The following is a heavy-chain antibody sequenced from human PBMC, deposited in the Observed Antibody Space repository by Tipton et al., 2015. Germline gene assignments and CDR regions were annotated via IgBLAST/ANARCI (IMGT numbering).Heavy chain of an antibody. CDR1: GFTFSSYA. V-gene: IGHV3-23*01. Sequence: GSLRLSCAASGFTFSSYAMSWVRQALGKGLEWVSAISGSGGSTYYADSVKGRFTISRDNSKNTLSLQMNSLRAEDTAVYYCARRVRREYTYGALWYFDLWGRGTLVTVSS. CDR3: ARRVRREYTYGALWYFDL. D-gene: IGHD5-18*01. J-gene: IGHJ2*01. CDR2: ISGSGGST.